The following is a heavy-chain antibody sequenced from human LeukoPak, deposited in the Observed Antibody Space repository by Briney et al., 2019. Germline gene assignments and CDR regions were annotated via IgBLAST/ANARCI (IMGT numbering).Heavy chain of an antibody. CDR1: GGSISSGSYY. V-gene: IGHV4-61*02. CDR2: IYTSGST. CDR3: AAAPGYYYYMDV. D-gene: IGHD6-25*01. Sequence: PSQTLSLTRTVSGGSISSGSYYWSWIRQPAGKGLEWIGRIYTSGSTNYNPSLKSRVTISVDTSKNQFSLKLSSVTAADTAVYYCAAAPGYYYYMDVWGKGTTVTVSS. J-gene: IGHJ6*03.